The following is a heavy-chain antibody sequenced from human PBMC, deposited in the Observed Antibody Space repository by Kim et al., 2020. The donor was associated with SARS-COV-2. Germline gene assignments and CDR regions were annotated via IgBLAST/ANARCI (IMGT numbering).Heavy chain of an antibody. CDR3: ARDKVSYYYGSGGTS. Sequence: PSLKSRVTISVDTSKNQFSLKLSSVTAADTAVYYCARDKVSYYYGSGGTSWGQGTLVTVSS. J-gene: IGHJ4*02. V-gene: IGHV4-31*02. D-gene: IGHD3-10*01.